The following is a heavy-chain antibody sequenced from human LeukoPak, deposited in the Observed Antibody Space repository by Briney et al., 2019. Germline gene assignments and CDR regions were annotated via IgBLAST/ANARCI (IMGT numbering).Heavy chain of an antibody. CDR3: ARDQLPPSHAFDI. D-gene: IGHD5-24*01. CDR2: IKQDGSEK. J-gene: IGHJ3*02. CDR1: GFTFSSYW. V-gene: IGHV3-7*01. Sequence: GGSLRLSCAASGFTFSSYWMSWVRQAPGKGREGVANIKQDGSEKYYVDSVKGRFTISRDNAKNSLYLQMNSLRAEDTAVYYCARDQLPPSHAFDIWGQGTMVTVSS.